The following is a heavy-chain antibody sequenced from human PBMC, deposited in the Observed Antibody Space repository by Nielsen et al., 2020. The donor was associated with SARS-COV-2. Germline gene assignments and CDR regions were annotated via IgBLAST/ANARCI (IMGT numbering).Heavy chain of an antibody. D-gene: IGHD1-26*01. CDR1: GDSISSSNW. V-gene: IGHV4-4*02. CDR2: IYHSGNT. J-gene: IGHJ5*02. Sequence: SETPSLTCAVSGDSISSSNWWSWVRQPPGQGLEWIGEIYHSGNTNYNPSLKSRVTISVDKSKNQFSLRLISVTAADTAVYYCARLLTNTGNYFRFDPWGQGTLVTVSS. CDR3: ARLLTNTGNYFRFDP.